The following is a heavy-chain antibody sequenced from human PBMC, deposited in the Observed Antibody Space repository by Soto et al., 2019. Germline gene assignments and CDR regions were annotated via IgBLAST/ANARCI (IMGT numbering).Heavy chain of an antibody. CDR3: AKGLGGYDEPFDY. J-gene: IGHJ4*02. CDR2: ISWNSGSI. V-gene: IGHV3-9*01. Sequence: EVPLVESGGGLVQPGRSLRLSCAASGFTFDDYAMHWVRQAPGKGLEWVSGISWNSGSIGYADSVKGRFTISRDNAKNSLYLQMNSLRAEDTALYYCAKGLGGYDEPFDYWGQGTLVTVSS. CDR1: GFTFDDYA. D-gene: IGHD5-12*01.